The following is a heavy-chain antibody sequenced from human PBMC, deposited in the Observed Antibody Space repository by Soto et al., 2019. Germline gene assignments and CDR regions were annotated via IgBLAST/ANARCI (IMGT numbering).Heavy chain of an antibody. CDR1: GFNFITYS. CDR2: ISSSAVYI. Sequence: PWGSLRLSCAASGFNFITYSLSWVRQAPGKGLEWVASISSSAVYIDYADSVKGRFTISRDNANNSLYLQMNSLRAEDTPTYFSFRDGLDSHDIKTMYFDTCSERPLVTHSP. D-gene: IGHD3-10*01. J-gene: IGHJ4*02. V-gene: IGHV3-21*01. CDR3: FRDGLDSHDIKTMYFDT.